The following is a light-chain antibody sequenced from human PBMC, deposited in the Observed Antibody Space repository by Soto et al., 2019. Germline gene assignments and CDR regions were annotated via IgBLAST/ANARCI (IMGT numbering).Light chain of an antibody. CDR3: QQYTNWPSWT. V-gene: IGKV3-15*01. CDR2: GAS. CDR1: QNINTY. Sequence: EKVMTQSPATLSMSPGERATLSCRASQNINTYLAWYQQKPGQAPRLLIYGASTRATGIPARFSGSGSGTEFTLTIGSLQSEDFAVYYCQQYTNWPSWTFGQGTKVEIK. J-gene: IGKJ1*01.